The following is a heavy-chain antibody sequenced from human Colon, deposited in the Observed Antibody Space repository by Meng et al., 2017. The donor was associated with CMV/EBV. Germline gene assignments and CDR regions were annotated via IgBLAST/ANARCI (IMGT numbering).Heavy chain of an antibody. CDR3: ARTVRSRDYYYGMDV. CDR1: GYSISSGYY. V-gene: IGHV4-38-2*02. D-gene: IGHD3-10*01. Sequence: SETLSLTCTVSGYSISSGYYWGWIRQPPGKGLEWIGSIYHSGSTYYNPSLKSRVTISVDTSKNQFSLKLSSVTAADTAVYYCARTVRSRDYYYGMDVRGQGTTVTVSS. CDR2: IYHSGST. J-gene: IGHJ6*02.